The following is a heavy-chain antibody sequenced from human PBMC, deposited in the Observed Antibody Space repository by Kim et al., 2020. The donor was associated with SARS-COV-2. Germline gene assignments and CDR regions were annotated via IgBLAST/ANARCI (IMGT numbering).Heavy chain of an antibody. V-gene: IGHV3-74*01. CDR3: ARGRESQIYYFDY. J-gene: IGHJ4*02. Sequence: YAGSVQGRFTVSRDNAKNTLYLQMNSLRGEDTAVYYCARGRESQIYYFDYWGQGTLVTVSS.